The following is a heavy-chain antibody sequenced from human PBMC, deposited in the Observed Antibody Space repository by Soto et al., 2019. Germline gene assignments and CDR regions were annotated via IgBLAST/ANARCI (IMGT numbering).Heavy chain of an antibody. CDR3: ARGGSGSYYDY. D-gene: IGHD1-26*01. Sequence: EVQLLESGGGLVQPGGSLRLSCAASGFTFSSYAMRWVRQAPVKGLEWVSAISGSGGSTYYADSVKGRFTISRDNSKNTLYLQMNRLRAEDTAVDYCARGGSGSYYDYWGQGTLVTVAS. J-gene: IGHJ4*02. V-gene: IGHV3-23*01. CDR2: ISGSGGST. CDR1: GFTFSSYA.